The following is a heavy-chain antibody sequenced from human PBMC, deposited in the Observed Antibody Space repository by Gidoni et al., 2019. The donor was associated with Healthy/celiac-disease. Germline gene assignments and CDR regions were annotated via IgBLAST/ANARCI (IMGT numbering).Heavy chain of an antibody. CDR3: ARGARYCSGGSCYSDEIEPYYFDY. J-gene: IGHJ4*02. CDR1: GYTFTRYY. D-gene: IGHD2-15*01. V-gene: IGHV1-46*01. CDR2: INPSGGST. Sequence: QVQLVQSGAEVKKPGASVKVSCKASGYTFTRYYMHWVRQTPGQGLEWMGIINPSGGSTSYAQKFQGRVTMTRDTSTSTVYMELSSLRSEDTAVYYCARGARYCSGGSCYSDEIEPYYFDYWGQGTLVTVSS.